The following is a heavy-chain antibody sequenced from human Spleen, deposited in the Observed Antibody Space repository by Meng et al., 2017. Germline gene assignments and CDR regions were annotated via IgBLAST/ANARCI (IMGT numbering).Heavy chain of an antibody. Sequence: GESLKISCTASGFTFNSYWMHWVRQAPGKGLVWVSRIVSDGSSTSYADSVKGRFTISRDNAKNTLYLHMNSLRAEDTAVYYCARNVDTDYYYFYGMDVWGQGTTVTVSS. J-gene: IGHJ6*02. CDR2: IVSDGSST. CDR3: ARNVDTDYYYFYGMDV. CDR1: GFTFNSYW. D-gene: IGHD5-18*01. V-gene: IGHV3-74*01.